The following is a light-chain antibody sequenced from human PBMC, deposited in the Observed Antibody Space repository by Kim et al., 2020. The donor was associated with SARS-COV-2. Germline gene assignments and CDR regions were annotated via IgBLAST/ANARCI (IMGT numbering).Light chain of an antibody. CDR1: QSISRF. J-gene: IGKJ2*01. CDR2: TAS. V-gene: IGKV1-39*01. Sequence: SASVGDRATITCRASQSISRFSNWHQQKPGEAPKLLISTASNLQSGAPPRFSGSGSGTDFTLTINSLQPEDSAIYYCQQSYSNPYNFGQGTKLEI. CDR3: QQSYSNPYN.